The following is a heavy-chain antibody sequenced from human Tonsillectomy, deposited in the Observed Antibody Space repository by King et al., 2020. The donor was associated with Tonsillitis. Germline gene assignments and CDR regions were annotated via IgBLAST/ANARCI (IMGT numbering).Heavy chain of an antibody. CDR2: IYSGGST. V-gene: IGHV3-66*01. J-gene: IGHJ5*02. CDR3: ARDGPQRPLTSP. Sequence: QLVQSGGGLVQPGGSLRLSCAASGFTVSDNYIGWVRQAPGKGLEWVSVIYSGGSTYYADSVKDRFTISRDISKNTVYLRMTSLRAEDTAVYYYARDGPQRPLTSPWGRGTLVTVSS. CDR1: GFTVSDNY.